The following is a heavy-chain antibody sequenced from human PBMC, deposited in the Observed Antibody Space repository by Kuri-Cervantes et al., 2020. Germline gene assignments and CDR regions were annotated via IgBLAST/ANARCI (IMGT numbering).Heavy chain of an antibody. V-gene: IGHV1-2*02. J-gene: IGHJ6*02. Sequence: ASVKVSCKASGYTFTGYYMHWVRQAPGQGLEWMEWINPNSGGTNYAQKFQGRVTMTRDTSISTAYMELSRLRSDDTAVYYCAGAVAGRLGYYYYGMDVWGQGTTVTVSS. CDR1: GYTFTGYY. CDR3: AGAVAGRLGYYYYGMDV. CDR2: INPNSGGT. D-gene: IGHD6-19*01.